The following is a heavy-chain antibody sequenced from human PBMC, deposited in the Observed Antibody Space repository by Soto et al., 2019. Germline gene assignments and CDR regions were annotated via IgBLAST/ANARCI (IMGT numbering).Heavy chain of an antibody. D-gene: IGHD6-19*01. Sequence: QVQLQESGPGLVKPSQTLSLTCTVSGGSISSGDYYWSWIRQPPGKGLEWIGYIYYSGSTYYNPSLKSRVTRSVDTSKNQFSLKLSSATAADTAVYYCARGEAVAFNSPFDYWGQGTLVTVSS. V-gene: IGHV4-30-4*01. CDR2: IYYSGST. CDR1: GGSISSGDYY. J-gene: IGHJ4*02. CDR3: ARGEAVAFNSPFDY.